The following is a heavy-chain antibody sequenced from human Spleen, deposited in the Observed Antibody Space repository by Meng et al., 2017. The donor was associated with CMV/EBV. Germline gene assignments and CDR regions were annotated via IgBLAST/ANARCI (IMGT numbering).Heavy chain of an antibody. J-gene: IGHJ5*02. D-gene: IGHD2-15*01. Sequence: SETLSLTCNVSGGSISTYHWSRLRQTPGKGLEWIGYIYSSGSTNYNPSLKSRVTISGDTAKNQFSLTLRSVTAADTAVYYCARDRSLLYCTGDSCYPRSWFDPWGQGTLVTVSS. CDR2: IYSSGST. CDR1: GGSISTYH. V-gene: IGHV4-59*01. CDR3: ARDRSLLYCTGDSCYPRSWFDP.